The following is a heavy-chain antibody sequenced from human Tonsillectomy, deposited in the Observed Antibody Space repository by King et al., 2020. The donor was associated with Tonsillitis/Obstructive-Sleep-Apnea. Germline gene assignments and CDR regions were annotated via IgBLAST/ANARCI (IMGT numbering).Heavy chain of an antibody. Sequence: VQLQQWGAGLLKPSETLSLTCAVYGGSFSGYYWSWIRQPPGKGLEWIGEINHSGSTNYNPSHKSRVTISVDTSKNQFSLELSSVTAADTAVYYCARQGSGYPFDFWGQGTLVTVSS. CDR2: INHSGST. J-gene: IGHJ4*02. D-gene: IGHD3-3*01. V-gene: IGHV4-34*01. CDR1: GGSFSGYY. CDR3: ARQGSGYPFDF.